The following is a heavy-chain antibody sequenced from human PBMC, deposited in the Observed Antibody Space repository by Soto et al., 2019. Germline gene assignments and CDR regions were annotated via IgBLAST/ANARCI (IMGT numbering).Heavy chain of an antibody. CDR1: GFTFSTYG. V-gene: IGHV3-23*01. Sequence: GGSLRLSCIASGFTFSTYGMAWVRHAPGKGLEWVSTISGAGDTTTYADSVKGRFTISRDNSRNTLSLQLNSLRADDTAVYFCAKEFLAYYNFWSGHQDGSYFDYWGQGTLVTVSS. CDR3: AKEFLAYYNFWSGHQDGSYFDY. CDR2: ISGAGDTT. J-gene: IGHJ4*02. D-gene: IGHD3-3*01.